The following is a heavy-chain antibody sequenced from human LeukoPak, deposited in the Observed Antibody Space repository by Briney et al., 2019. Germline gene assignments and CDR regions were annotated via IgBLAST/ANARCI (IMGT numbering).Heavy chain of an antibody. J-gene: IGHJ6*03. V-gene: IGHV4-39*07. CDR2: IYYSGSA. CDR3: ARGARRPKDVWFGDLSYYYYSYYMDV. CDR1: GGSISSSSYY. D-gene: IGHD3-10*01. Sequence: SETLSLTCSVSGGSISSSSYYWGWIRQPPGKGLEWIGSIYYSGSAYYNPSLKSRVTISVDTSKHQFSLKLTSVTAADTAVYFCARGARRPKDVWFGDLSYYYYSYYMDVWGTGTTVTVSS.